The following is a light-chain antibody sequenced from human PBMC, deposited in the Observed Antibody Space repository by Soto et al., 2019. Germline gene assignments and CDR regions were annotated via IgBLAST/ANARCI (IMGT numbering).Light chain of an antibody. CDR3: HQYNNWSSIT. CDR2: DEA. Sequence: HSPPALSLKTGGRATLSCRASQRATSNLVWYQQKRGQAPRLLIYDEATRATGVPARFSGSGSGTEFTLTISSLQSEDFAVSYCHQYNNWSSITFGQGTKVDIK. J-gene: IGKJ1*01. CDR1: QRATSN. V-gene: IGKV3D-15*01.